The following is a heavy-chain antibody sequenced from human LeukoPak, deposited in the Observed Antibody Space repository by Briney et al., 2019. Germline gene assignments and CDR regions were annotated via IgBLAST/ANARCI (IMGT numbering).Heavy chain of an antibody. CDR2: IYYSGST. J-gene: IGHJ4*02. V-gene: IGHV4-59*01. Sequence: PSETLSLTCSVSGGSISSYYWSWIRQPPGKRLEWIGYIYYSGSTNYNPSLKSRVTMSIDTSKNQFSLKLSSVTAADTAVYYCAREMATITEMGYFDYWGQGTLVTASS. D-gene: IGHD5-24*01. CDR1: GGSISSYY. CDR3: AREMATITEMGYFDY.